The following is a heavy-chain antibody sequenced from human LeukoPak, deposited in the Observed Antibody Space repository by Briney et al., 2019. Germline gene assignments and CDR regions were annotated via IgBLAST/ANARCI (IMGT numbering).Heavy chain of an antibody. CDR2: INHSGST. CDR3: ARGDDDYGDRLGAFDI. V-gene: IGHV4-34*01. Sequence: SETLSLTCAVYGGSFSGYYWSWIRQPPGKGLEWIGEINHSGSTNYNPSRKRRVTLSVDTSKNQFSLKLSSVTAADTAVYYCARGDDDYGDRLGAFDIWGQGTMVTVSS. D-gene: IGHD4-17*01. CDR1: GGSFSGYY. J-gene: IGHJ3*02.